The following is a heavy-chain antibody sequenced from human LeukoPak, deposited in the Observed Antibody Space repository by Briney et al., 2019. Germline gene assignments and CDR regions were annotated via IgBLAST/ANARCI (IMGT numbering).Heavy chain of an antibody. D-gene: IGHD1-1*01. V-gene: IGHV4-59*01. CDR1: GGSISSYY. Sequence: SETLSLTCTVSGGSISSYYWSWIRQPPGKGLEWIGYIYYSGSTNYNPSLKSRVTISVDTSKNQFSLKLSSVSAADTAVYYCARDSDRYSPDYCYGMDVWGQGTTVTVSS. J-gene: IGHJ6*02. CDR2: IYYSGST. CDR3: ARDSDRYSPDYCYGMDV.